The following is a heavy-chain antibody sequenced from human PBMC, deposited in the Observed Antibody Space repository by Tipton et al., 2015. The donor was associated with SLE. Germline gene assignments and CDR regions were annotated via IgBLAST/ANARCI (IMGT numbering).Heavy chain of an antibody. CDR1: GGSITSSSYF. Sequence: LRLSCTVSGGSITSSSYFWGWIRQSPGKGLEWIRNINTGGGTYRNPSLMSRVTISVDTSKTQFSLIVTSVTAADTAVYYCVRGPWAYYYYMDVWGKGTKVTVSS. D-gene: IGHD7-27*01. J-gene: IGHJ6*03. CDR3: VRGPWAYYYYMDV. CDR2: INTGGGT. V-gene: IGHV4-39*07.